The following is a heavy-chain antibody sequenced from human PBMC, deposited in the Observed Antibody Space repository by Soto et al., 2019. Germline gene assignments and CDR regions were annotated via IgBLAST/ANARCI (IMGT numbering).Heavy chain of an antibody. V-gene: IGHV4-59*01. D-gene: IGHD3-16*01. CDR3: ARARPGGMINLDY. J-gene: IGHJ4*02. CDR2: IYYSGST. Sequence: SETLSLTCTVSGGSISSYYWSWIRQPPGKGLEWIGYIYYSGSTNYNPSLKSRVTISVDTSKNQFSLKLSSVTAADTAVYYCARARPGGMINLDYWGQGTLVTVSS. CDR1: GGSISSYY.